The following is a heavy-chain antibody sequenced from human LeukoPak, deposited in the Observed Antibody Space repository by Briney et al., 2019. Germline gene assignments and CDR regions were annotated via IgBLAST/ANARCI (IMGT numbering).Heavy chain of an antibody. J-gene: IGHJ4*02. CDR2: ISSSSSTI. CDR1: GFTFSSYS. CDR3: ASLGVRCSSTSCSPDY. V-gene: IGHV3-48*01. D-gene: IGHD2-2*01. Sequence: PGGSLRLSCAASGFTFSSYSMNWVRQAPGKGLEWVSYISSSSSTIYYADSVKGRFTISRDNAKNSLYLQMNSLRAEDTAVYYCASLGVRCSSTSCSPDYWGQGTLVTVSS.